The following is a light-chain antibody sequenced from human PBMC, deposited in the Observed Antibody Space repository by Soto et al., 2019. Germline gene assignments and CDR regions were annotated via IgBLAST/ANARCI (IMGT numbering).Light chain of an antibody. V-gene: IGKV3-20*01. Sequence: EIVLTQSPGTLSLSPGERATLSCRASQSVSSSFLAWYQQKPGQAPRLLIYGASSRATGITDRFSGSGSGIDVTLTISRLEPEDVAVYYCQQYGSSPLTLGGGTKVEIK. J-gene: IGKJ4*01. CDR3: QQYGSSPLT. CDR2: GAS. CDR1: QSVSSSF.